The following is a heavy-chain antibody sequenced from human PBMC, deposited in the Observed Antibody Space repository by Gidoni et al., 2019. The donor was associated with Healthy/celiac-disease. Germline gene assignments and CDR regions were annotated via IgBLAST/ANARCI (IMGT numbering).Heavy chain of an antibody. D-gene: IGHD4-17*01. CDR1: GFTFGDYA. Sequence: EVQLVESGGGLVQPGRSLRLSCTASGFTFGDYAMSWVRQAPGKGLEWVGFIRSKAYGGTTEYAASVKGRFTISRDDSKSIAYLQMNSLKTEDTAVYYCTRVWDYGDNDAFDIWGQGTMVTVSS. CDR3: TRVWDYGDNDAFDI. J-gene: IGHJ3*02. V-gene: IGHV3-49*04. CDR2: IRSKAYGGTT.